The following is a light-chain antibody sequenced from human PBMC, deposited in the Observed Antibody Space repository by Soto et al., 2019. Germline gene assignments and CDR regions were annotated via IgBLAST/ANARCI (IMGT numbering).Light chain of an antibody. CDR3: SSYTSNSNLI. CDR1: SSDVGGYNY. V-gene: IGLV2-14*03. J-gene: IGLJ2*01. CDR2: DVS. Sequence: QSALTQPASVSGSPGQSITISCTGTSSDVGGYNYVSWYQQHPGKAPKLMIFDVSHRPSGVSNRFSGSKSGNTASLTISGLQAEDEADYYCSSYTSNSNLIFGGGTKLTV.